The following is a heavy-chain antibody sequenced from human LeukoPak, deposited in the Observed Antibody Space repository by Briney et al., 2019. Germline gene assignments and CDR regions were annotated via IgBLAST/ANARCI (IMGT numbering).Heavy chain of an antibody. D-gene: IGHD3-9*01. Sequence: PSGTLSLTCAVSGGSISSSNWWSWVRPPPGKGLEWIGEIYHSGSTNYNPSLKSRVTISVDKSKNQFSLKLSSVTAADTAVYYCARSDILTGYQPFDYWGQGTLVTVSS. V-gene: IGHV4-4*02. CDR3: ARSDILTGYQPFDY. CDR1: GGSISSSNW. CDR2: IYHSGST. J-gene: IGHJ4*02.